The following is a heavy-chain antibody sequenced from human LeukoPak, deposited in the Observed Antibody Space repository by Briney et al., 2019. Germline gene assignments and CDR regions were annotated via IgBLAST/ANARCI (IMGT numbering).Heavy chain of an antibody. V-gene: IGHV1-18*01. Sequence: GASVKVSCKVSGYTLTELSMHWVRQAPGQGLEWMGWISAYNGNTNYAQKLQGRVTMTTDTSTSTAYMELRSLRSDDTAVYYCARDSGGTFDYWGQGTLVTVSS. D-gene: IGHD2-15*01. CDR2: ISAYNGNT. CDR3: ARDSGGTFDY. CDR1: GYTLTELS. J-gene: IGHJ4*02.